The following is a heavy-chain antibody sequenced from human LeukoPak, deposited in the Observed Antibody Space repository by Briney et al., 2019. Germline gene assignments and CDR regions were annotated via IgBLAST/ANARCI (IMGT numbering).Heavy chain of an antibody. CDR1: GYTFTIYY. V-gene: IGHV1-46*01. J-gene: IGHJ4*02. D-gene: IGHD6-13*01. CDR2: INPSGGST. Sequence: ASVKVSCKASGYTFTIYYMHWVRQSSGQGLEWRGIINPSGGSTSYAQKFQGRVTMTRDTSTSTVYMELSSLRSEDTAVYYCARGDSSSWYGPLFDHWGQGTLVTVSS. CDR3: ARGDSSSWYGPLFDH.